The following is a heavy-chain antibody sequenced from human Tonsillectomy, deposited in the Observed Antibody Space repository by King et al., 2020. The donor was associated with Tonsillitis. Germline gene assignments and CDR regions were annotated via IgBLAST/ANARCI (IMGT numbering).Heavy chain of an antibody. Sequence: VQLVESGGGLVQPGGSLRLSCAASGFTFSSYSMNWVRQAPGKGLEWVSYISSSSSTIYYADSVKGRFTISRDNAKNSLYLQMNSLRDEDTAVYYCAREPGNRSCGTEFDYWGQGTLVPVSS. V-gene: IGHV3-48*02. CDR1: GFTFSSYS. CDR3: AREPGNRSCGTEFDY. J-gene: IGHJ4*02. CDR2: ISSSSSTI. D-gene: IGHD2-15*01.